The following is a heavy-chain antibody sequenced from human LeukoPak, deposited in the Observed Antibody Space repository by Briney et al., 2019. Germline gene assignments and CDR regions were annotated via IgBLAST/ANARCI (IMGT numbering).Heavy chain of an antibody. CDR1: GFTFSTYA. D-gene: IGHD2-2*01. Sequence: GGSLRLSCAVSGFTFSTYAMSWVRQAPGKGLEWVSAISGSGSSTFYADSVKGRFTISRDNSKNTLYLQMNSLRAEDTAVYYCAKGVVVAPDVTPFDYWGQGTLVTVSS. V-gene: IGHV3-23*01. CDR3: AKGVVVAPDVTPFDY. J-gene: IGHJ4*02. CDR2: ISGSGSST.